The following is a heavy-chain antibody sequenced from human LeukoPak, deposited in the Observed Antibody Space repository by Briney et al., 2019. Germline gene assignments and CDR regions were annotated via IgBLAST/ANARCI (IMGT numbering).Heavy chain of an antibody. J-gene: IGHJ2*01. CDR3: ARGDRGWYFDL. CDR2: IYHSGST. CDR1: GFTFSSYA. Sequence: LRLSCAASGFTFSSYAMSWVRQAPGKGLEWIGYIYHSGSTYYNPSLKSRVTISVDRSKNQFSLKLSSVTAADTAVYYCARGDRGWYFDLWGRGTLVTVSS. D-gene: IGHD3-16*01. V-gene: IGHV4-30-2*01.